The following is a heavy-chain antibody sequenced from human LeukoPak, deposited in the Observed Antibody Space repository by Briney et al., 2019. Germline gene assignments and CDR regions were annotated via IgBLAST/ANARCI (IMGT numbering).Heavy chain of an antibody. J-gene: IGHJ6*03. D-gene: IGHD3-10*01. V-gene: IGHV4-34*01. Sequence: PSGTLSLTCAVYGGSFSGYYWSWIRQPPGKGLEWIREINHSGSTNYNPSLKSRVTISVDTSKNQFSLKLSSVTAADTAVYYYARLFYYYYYMDVWGKGTTVTVSS. CDR2: INHSGST. CDR1: GGSFSGYY. CDR3: ARLFYYYYYMDV.